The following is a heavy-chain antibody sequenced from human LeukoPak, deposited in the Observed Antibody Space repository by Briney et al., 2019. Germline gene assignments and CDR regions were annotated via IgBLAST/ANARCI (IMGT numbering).Heavy chain of an antibody. V-gene: IGHV3-30-3*01. CDR3: ARVVVVAATLDY. CDR2: ISYDGSNK. J-gene: IGHJ4*02. CDR1: GFTFSSYA. Sequence: PGRSLRLSCAASGFTFSSYAMHWVRQAPGKGLEWVAVISYDGSNKYYADSVKGQFTISRDNSKNTLYLQMNSLRAEDTAVYYCARVVVVAATLDYWGQGTLVTVSS. D-gene: IGHD2-15*01.